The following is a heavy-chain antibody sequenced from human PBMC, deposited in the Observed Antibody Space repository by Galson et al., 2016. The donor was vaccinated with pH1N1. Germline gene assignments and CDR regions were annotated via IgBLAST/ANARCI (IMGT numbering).Heavy chain of an antibody. CDR1: GFSFSSYS. V-gene: IGHV3-21*01. CDR3: ARDRIHDSWHGSAIDY. D-gene: IGHD6-19*01. J-gene: IGHJ4*02. Sequence: SLRLSCAASGFSFSSYSFNWVRQAPGKGLEWVSSISPNGDFIYYADSVKGRFIISRDNAENSLFLQMSGLRGEDTAIYFCARDRIHDSWHGSAIDYWGQGTLVTVSS. CDR2: ISPNGDFI.